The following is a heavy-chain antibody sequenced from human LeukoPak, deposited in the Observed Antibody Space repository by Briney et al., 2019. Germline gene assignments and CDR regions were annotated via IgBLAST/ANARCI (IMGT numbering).Heavy chain of an antibody. J-gene: IGHJ5*02. CDR1: SGSISTSNYY. Sequence: SETLSLTCTVSSGSISTSNYYWGWVRQPPGKALEWIGNIFYSGSTYYSPSLKSRVTISVDTSKNQFSLKLNSVTAADTAVYYCAGLIRPGWFDPWGQGTLVTVSS. CDR2: IFYSGST. D-gene: IGHD1-14*01. V-gene: IGHV4-39*01. CDR3: AGLIRPGWFDP.